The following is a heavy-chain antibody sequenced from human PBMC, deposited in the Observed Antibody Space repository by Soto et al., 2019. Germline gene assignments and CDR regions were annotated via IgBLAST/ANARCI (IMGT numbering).Heavy chain of an antibody. CDR3: ARGISKYNNWYEPDTWFDA. V-gene: IGHV4-30-4*01. D-gene: IGHD1-1*01. J-gene: IGHJ5*02. CDR1: GGPINSPAYY. CDR2: LYFNGRT. Sequence: QVQLQESGPGLVKPSQTLSLTCNVSGGPINSPAYYWSWIRQSPGKGLEWIGHLYFNGRTQYNLSLRTPVSMSLDTSKKHFSLKMNSVTAADTAVYYCARGISKYNNWYEPDTWFDAWGQGALVTVSS.